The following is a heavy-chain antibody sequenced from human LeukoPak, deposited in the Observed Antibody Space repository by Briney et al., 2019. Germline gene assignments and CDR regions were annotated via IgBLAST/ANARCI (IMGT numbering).Heavy chain of an antibody. Sequence: GGSLRLSCVASGFAFSSFAMSWVRQAPGKRLEWVSGLTGSGSTYHADSVKGRFTISRDNSKNTLSLQMNSLRAEDTAVYYCAKMKGWRLYDYCMDVWGKGTTVTVSS. CDR1: GFAFSSFA. CDR2: LTGSGST. D-gene: IGHD2-15*01. V-gene: IGHV3-23*01. J-gene: IGHJ6*03. CDR3: AKMKGWRLYDYCMDV.